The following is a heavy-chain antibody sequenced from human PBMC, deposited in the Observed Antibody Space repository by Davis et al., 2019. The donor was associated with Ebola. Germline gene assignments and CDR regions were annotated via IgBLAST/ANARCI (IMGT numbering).Heavy chain of an antibody. Sequence: GGSLRLSCAASGFTFSNYWMNWVRQAPGKGLQWVANIKQDGSEKYYVDSVKGRFTISRDNAKNSLYLQMNSLRAEDTAVYYCARVDAAMVFYGMDVWGQGTTVTVSS. J-gene: IGHJ6*02. CDR2: IKQDGSEK. CDR1: GFTFSNYW. CDR3: ARVDAAMVFYGMDV. V-gene: IGHV3-7*03. D-gene: IGHD5-18*01.